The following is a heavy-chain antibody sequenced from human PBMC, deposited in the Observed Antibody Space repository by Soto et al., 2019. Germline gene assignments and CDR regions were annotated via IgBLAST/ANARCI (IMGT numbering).Heavy chain of an antibody. V-gene: IGHV1-8*01. D-gene: IGHD3-3*01. J-gene: IGHJ6*02. CDR3: ARGITIFGVVIVGYYYYGMDV. CDR2: MNPNSGNT. Sequence: ASVKVSCKASGYTFTSYDINWVRQATGQGLEWMGWMNPNSGNTGYAQKFQGRVTMTRNTSISTAYMELSSRRSEDTAVYYCARGITIFGVVIVGYYYYGMDVWGQGTTVTVSS. CDR1: GYTFTSYD.